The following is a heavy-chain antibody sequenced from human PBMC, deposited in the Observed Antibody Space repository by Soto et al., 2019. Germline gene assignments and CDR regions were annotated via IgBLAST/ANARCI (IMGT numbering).Heavy chain of an antibody. CDR2: IYTEVTGGST. V-gene: IGHV3-53*01. Sequence: GGSLRLSCAASGLIVGSNYMSWVRQAPGGGLEWVSVIYTEVTGGSTYYAASVKARFAIYRDSSKHTLYLQMNSLRAEDTAVYYCARGGPNWFDPWGQGAQVTVSS. CDR1: GLIVGSNY. CDR3: ARGGPNWFDP. J-gene: IGHJ5*02.